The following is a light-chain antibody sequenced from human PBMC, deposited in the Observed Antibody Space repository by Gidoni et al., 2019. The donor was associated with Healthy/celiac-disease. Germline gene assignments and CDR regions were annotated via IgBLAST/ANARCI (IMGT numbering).Light chain of an antibody. CDR2: EGS. CDR3: CSYAGSSTWV. J-gene: IGLJ3*02. CDR1: SSDVGSYNL. V-gene: IGLV2-23*01. Sequence: QSALTQPAPVSGSPGQSITISCTGTSSDVGSYNLVSWYQQHPGKAPKLMIYEGSKRPSGVSNRLSGSKSGNTASLTISGLQAEDEADYYCCSYAGSSTWVFGGGTKLTVL.